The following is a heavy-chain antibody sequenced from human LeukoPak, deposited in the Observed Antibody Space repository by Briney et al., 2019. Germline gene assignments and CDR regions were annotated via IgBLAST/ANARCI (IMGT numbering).Heavy chain of an antibody. CDR2: ISSSSSYI. Sequence: GRSLRLSCAASGFTFSSYSMNWVRQAPGKGLEWVSSISSSSSYIYYADSMKGRFTISRDNAKNSLYLQMNSLRAEDMAVYYCARDSRAELGMALAYWGQGTLVTVSS. D-gene: IGHD7-27*01. J-gene: IGHJ4*02. CDR3: ARDSRAELGMALAY. V-gene: IGHV3-21*01. CDR1: GFTFSSYS.